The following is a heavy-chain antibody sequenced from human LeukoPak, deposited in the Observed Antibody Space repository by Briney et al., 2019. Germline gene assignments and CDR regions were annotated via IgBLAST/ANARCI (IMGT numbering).Heavy chain of an antibody. Sequence: PGGSLRLSCAAPGFTFSSYGMHWVRQAPGKGLEWVAVISYDGSNKYYADSVKGRFTISRDNSKNTLYLQMNGLRVEDTAVYYCAPEGDGYILFDYWGQGTPVTVSS. CDR2: ISYDGSNK. D-gene: IGHD5-24*01. V-gene: IGHV3-30*03. CDR1: GFTFSSYG. J-gene: IGHJ4*02. CDR3: APEGDGYILFDY.